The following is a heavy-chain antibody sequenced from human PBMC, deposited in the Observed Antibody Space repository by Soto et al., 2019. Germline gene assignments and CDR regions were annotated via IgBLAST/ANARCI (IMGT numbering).Heavy chain of an antibody. CDR2: TYYRYKWYN. Sequence: SQTLTLTCSISGDSVSSNSSAWKWSRQAPSRGLEWMGKTYYRYKWYNDYAVSVKRLMTINPDTSKNQFSLQLNSVTPEHTAVYYCARDWTYGAAAGTSGFDPWGQGTLVTVSP. V-gene: IGHV6-1*01. CDR3: ARDWTYGAAAGTSGFDP. CDR1: GDSVSSNSSA. J-gene: IGHJ5*02. D-gene: IGHD6-13*01.